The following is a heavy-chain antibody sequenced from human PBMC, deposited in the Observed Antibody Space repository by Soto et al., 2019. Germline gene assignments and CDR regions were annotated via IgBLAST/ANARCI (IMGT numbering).Heavy chain of an antibody. CDR1: GYSFTSYW. Sequence: PGESLNISCKGSGYSFTSYWIGLVRQMPGKGLEWMGIIYPGDSDTRYSPSFQGQVTISADKSISTAYLQWSSLKASDTAMYYCARRGPTGSGYYPWHFDYWGQGTLVTVSS. CDR2: IYPGDSDT. D-gene: IGHD3-22*01. CDR3: ARRGPTGSGYYPWHFDY. V-gene: IGHV5-51*01. J-gene: IGHJ4*02.